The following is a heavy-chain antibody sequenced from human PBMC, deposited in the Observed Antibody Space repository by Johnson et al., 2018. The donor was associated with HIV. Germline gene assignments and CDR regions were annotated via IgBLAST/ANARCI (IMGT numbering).Heavy chain of an antibody. D-gene: IGHD5-18*01. J-gene: IGHJ3*02. CDR3: AKDLQLWAPSSAFEI. CDR2: ISYDGSNK. V-gene: IGHV3-30-3*01. CDR1: GFTFSSYA. Sequence: QVQLVESGGGVVQPGRSLRLSCAASGFTFSSYAMHWVRQAPGKGLEWVAVISYDGSNKYYADSVKGRFTISRDNSKNTLYLQMNSLRAEDTAVYYCAKDLQLWAPSSAFEIWGHGTMVTVSS.